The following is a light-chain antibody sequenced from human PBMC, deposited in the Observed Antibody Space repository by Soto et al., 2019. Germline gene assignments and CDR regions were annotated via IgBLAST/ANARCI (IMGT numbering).Light chain of an antibody. V-gene: IGLV2-11*01. CDR3: CSYAGNSLWV. J-gene: IGLJ3*02. CDR2: DVS. CDR1: SSNVGAYNY. Sequence: QSALTKPRSVSGSPGQSVTISCTGTSSNVGAYNYVSWYQQYPGKGPRLMIYDVSKWPSGVPDRFSGSKSGNTASLTISGLQAEDEADYYCCSYAGNSLWVFGGGTKLTVL.